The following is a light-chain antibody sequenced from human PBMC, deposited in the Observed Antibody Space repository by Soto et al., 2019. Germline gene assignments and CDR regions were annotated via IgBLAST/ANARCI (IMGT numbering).Light chain of an antibody. V-gene: IGLV1-40*01. CDR2: GNS. CDR1: SSNIGAGYD. J-gene: IGLJ7*01. Sequence: QSVLTQPPSVSGAPGQRVTISCTGSSSNIGAGYDVHWYQQLPGTAPKLLIYGNSNRPSGVPDRFSGSKSGTSASLAITGLQAEDEADYYCQSYDSSLSGSKAVLGGGTQLTVL. CDR3: QSYDSSLSGSKAV.